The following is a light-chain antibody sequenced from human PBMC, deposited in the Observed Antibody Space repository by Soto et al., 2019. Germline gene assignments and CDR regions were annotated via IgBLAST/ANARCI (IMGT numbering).Light chain of an antibody. V-gene: IGKV3-20*01. CDR1: ESVTSSH. Sequence: EIVLTQSPDTLSLSPGERATLSCRASESVTSSHLAWYQQKLGQAPRLLIYGASSRATGIPDRFSGSGSGTDFTLTISRLEPEDFAVYYCQHYGSSRNTFGQGTRLEIK. CDR2: GAS. CDR3: QHYGSSRNT. J-gene: IGKJ5*01.